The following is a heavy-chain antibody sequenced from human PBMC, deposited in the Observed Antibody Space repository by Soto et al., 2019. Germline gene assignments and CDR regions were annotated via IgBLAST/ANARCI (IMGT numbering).Heavy chain of an antibody. V-gene: IGHV4-30-2*01. D-gene: IGHD3-10*01. CDR2: IYHSGST. Sequence: KTSETLSLTCAVSGGSISSGGYSWSWIRQPPGKGLEWIGYIYHSGSTYYNPSLKSRVTISVDRSKNQFSLKLSSVTAADTAVYYCARVGGFGATTIDYWGQGTLVTVSS. CDR1: GGSISSGGYS. CDR3: ARVGGFGATTIDY. J-gene: IGHJ4*02.